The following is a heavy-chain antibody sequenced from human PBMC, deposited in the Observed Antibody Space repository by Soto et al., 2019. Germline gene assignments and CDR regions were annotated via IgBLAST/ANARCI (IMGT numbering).Heavy chain of an antibody. D-gene: IGHD2-2*01. V-gene: IGHV4-34*01. CDR1: GGSFSGYY. J-gene: IGHJ4*02. CDR3: ARVRGYCSSTMCYYYFDN. Sequence: SETLSLTCAVYGGSFSGYYWSWIRQPPGKGLEWIGEINHSGSTNYNPSLKSRVTISVDTSKNQFSLKLSSVTAADTAVYYCARVRGYCSSTMCYYYFDNWGQGTLVTVSS. CDR2: INHSGST.